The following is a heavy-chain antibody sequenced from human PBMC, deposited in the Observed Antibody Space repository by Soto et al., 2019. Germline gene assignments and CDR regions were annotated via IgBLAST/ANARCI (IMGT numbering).Heavy chain of an antibody. CDR1: GGTFSSYA. CDR2: IIPIFGTA. V-gene: IGHV1-69*13. CDR3: ARSGRRDDGDYYFYYGMDV. Sequence: ASVKVSCKASGGTFSSYAISWVRQAQGQGLEWVGGIIPIFGTAIYAQKFQGRVTITADESTGTAHMELSSLRSEDTAVYYCARSGRRDDGDYYFYYGMDVWGQGTTVTVSS. D-gene: IGHD4-17*01. J-gene: IGHJ6*02.